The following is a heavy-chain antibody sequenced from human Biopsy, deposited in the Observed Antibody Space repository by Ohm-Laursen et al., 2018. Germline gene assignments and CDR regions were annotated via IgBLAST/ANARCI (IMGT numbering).Heavy chain of an antibody. J-gene: IGHJ4*02. V-gene: IGHV3-72*01. D-gene: IGHD2-15*01. CDR2: SRNKANSYTT. CDR3: ARVFARPGPCSGGTCYPGDDY. CDR1: GFTFSDHY. Sequence: SLRLSCAASGFTFSDHYMEWVRQAPGKGLEWVGRSRNKANSYTTEYVASVKGRFTISRDESETSMYLQMSGLKTEDTAVYYCARVFARPGPCSGGTCYPGDDYWGQGTLVTVSS.